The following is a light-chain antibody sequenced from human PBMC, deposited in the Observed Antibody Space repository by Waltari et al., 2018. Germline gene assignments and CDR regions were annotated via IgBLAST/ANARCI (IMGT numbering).Light chain of an antibody. J-gene: IGKJ1*01. CDR2: GAS. Sequence: EIVLTQSPGTLSLSRGERATVPCRASQSVSRALAWYQQKPGQAPRLLIYGASTRATGIPDRFSGSGSGTDFSLTISRLEPDDFAVYYCQHYLRLPVTFGQGTTVEI. V-gene: IGKV3-20*01. CDR3: QHYLRLPVT. CDR1: QSVSRA.